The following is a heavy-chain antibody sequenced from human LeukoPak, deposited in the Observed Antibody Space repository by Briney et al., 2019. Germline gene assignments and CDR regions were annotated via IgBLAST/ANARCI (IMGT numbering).Heavy chain of an antibody. CDR3: ARDSPGAAAGSLDY. D-gene: IGHD6-13*01. V-gene: IGHV3-48*03. CDR2: ISSSGSTI. J-gene: IGHJ4*02. CDR1: GFTFSSYE. Sequence: GGSLRLSCASSGFTFSSYEMNWVRQAPGKGLEWVSYISSSGSTIYYADSVKGRFTISRDNAKNSLYLQMNSLRAEDTAVYHCARDSPGAAAGSLDYWGQGTLVTVSS.